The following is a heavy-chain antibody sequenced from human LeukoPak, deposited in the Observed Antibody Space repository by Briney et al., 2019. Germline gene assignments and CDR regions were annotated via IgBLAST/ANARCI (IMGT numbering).Heavy chain of an antibody. D-gene: IGHD3-9*01. J-gene: IGHJ4*02. CDR2: ISYDGSNK. Sequence: PGGSLRLSCAASGFTFSTYGIHWVRQAPGKGLEWVAVISYDGSNKYYADSVKGRFTISRDNSKNTLSLQMNSLRAEDTAVYYCAKASFDYQYYFDYWGQGTLVTVSS. CDR3: AKASFDYQYYFDY. CDR1: GFTFSTYG. V-gene: IGHV3-30*18.